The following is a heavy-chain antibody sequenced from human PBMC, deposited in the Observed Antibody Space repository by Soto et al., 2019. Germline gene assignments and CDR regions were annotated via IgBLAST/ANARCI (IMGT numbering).Heavy chain of an antibody. CDR2: ISNNGINK. V-gene: IGHV3-30*18. D-gene: IGHD6-6*01. Sequence: QVQLVESGGGVVQPGRSLRLSCAASGFTFRTYGMHWVRQAPGKGLEWLAVISNNGINKYYADSVKGRVTISRDNSRDTLLLQMNSLRCEDTAIYYCAKVIRADSTSSNFYYYSGLDVWGQGTTVTVSS. J-gene: IGHJ6*02. CDR1: GFTFRTYG. CDR3: AKVIRADSTSSNFYYYSGLDV.